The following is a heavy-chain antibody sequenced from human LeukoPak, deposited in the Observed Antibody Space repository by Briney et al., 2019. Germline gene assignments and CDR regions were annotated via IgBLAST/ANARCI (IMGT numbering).Heavy chain of an antibody. CDR1: GDSVTSYY. D-gene: IGHD2-21*01. V-gene: IGHV4-59*08. CDR2: VSSDGTT. CDR3: ARLDCAGDGCYNH. Sequence: SETLSLTCSVSGDSVTSYYWSWIRQSPGKGLEWIGYVSSDGTTNYTPSLRSRVIMSVDTAKNHISLNLTSLTAADTAIYYCARLDCAGDGCYNHWGRGILVTISS. J-gene: IGHJ4*02.